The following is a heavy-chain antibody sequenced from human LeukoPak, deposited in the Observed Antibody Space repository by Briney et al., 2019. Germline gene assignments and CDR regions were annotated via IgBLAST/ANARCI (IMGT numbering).Heavy chain of an antibody. CDR2: INHSGST. CDR3: ARTTVTSLYWYFDL. J-gene: IGHJ2*01. D-gene: IGHD4-17*01. Sequence: SETLSLTCAVYGGSFSGYYWSWIRHPSGKRLEFIGEINHSGSTNYNPSLKSRVTISVDTSKNQFSLKLSSVTAADTAVYYCARTTVTSLYWYFDLWGRGTLVTVSS. CDR1: GGSFSGYY. V-gene: IGHV4-34*01.